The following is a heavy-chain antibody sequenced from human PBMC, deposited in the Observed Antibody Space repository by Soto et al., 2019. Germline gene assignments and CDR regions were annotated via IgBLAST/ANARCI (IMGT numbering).Heavy chain of an antibody. Sequence: SQTLSVTCAISRDSISSNSAACNWIRQSPSRGLEWLGRTYYRSRWYNDYAVSVKSRITINPDTSKNQFSLQLNSVTPEDTAVYYCVRGPDAFDIWGQGTMVTVSS. CDR2: TYYRSRWYN. V-gene: IGHV6-1*01. D-gene: IGHD5-12*01. CDR3: VRGPDAFDI. J-gene: IGHJ3*02. CDR1: RDSISSNSAA.